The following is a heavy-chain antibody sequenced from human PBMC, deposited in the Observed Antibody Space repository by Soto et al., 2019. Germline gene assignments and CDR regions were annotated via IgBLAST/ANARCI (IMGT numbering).Heavy chain of an antibody. CDR1: GGSISSGGYY. CDR3: ARAVYDFWSGYQNWFDP. CDR2: IYYSGST. D-gene: IGHD3-3*01. J-gene: IGHJ5*02. Sequence: PSETLSLTSTVSGGSISSGGYYWSWIRQHPGKGLEWIGYIYYSGSTYYNPSLKSRVTISVDTSKNQFSLKLSSVTAADTAVYYCARAVYDFWSGYQNWFDPWGQGTLVTVSS. V-gene: IGHV4-31*03.